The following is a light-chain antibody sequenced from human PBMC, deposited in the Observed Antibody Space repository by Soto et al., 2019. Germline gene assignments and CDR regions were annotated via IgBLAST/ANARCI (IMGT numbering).Light chain of an antibody. CDR1: QSISSSY. V-gene: IGKV3-20*01. J-gene: IGKJ1*01. Sequence: EIVLTQSPGTLSLSPGERVTLSCRASQSISSSYLAWYQQKPGQVPRLLMYSASSRATGIPDRFSGSGSGTDFTLTISRLEPEDFATYYCQQTYSTPPTFGQGTKVDIK. CDR2: SAS. CDR3: QQTYSTPPT.